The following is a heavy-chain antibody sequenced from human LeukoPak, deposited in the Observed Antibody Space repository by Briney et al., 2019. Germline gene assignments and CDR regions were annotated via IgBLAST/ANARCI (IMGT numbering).Heavy chain of an antibody. CDR3: AKGWLELTSGYFDY. CDR1: GFTFSSFG. J-gene: IGHJ4*02. Sequence: GGSLRLSCAASGFTFSSFGMHWVRQAPGKGLEWVSYISSSSSTIYYADSVKGRFTISRDNAKNSLYLQMNSLRAEDTAVYYCAKGWLELTSGYFDYWGQGTLVTVSS. CDR2: ISSSSSTI. D-gene: IGHD1-7*01. V-gene: IGHV3-48*01.